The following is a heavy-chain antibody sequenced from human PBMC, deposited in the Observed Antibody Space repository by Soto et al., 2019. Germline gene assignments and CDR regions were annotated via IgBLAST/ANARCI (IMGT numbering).Heavy chain of an antibody. CDR3: ARDGQGPMTTVTRWFDP. CDR2: IIPIFGTA. D-gene: IGHD4-17*01. CDR1: GGTFSSSA. J-gene: IGHJ5*02. Sequence: QVQLVQSGAEVKKPGSSVKVSCKASGGTFSSSAISWVRQAPGQGLEWMGGIIPIFGTANYAQKFQGRVTITADESTSTAYMELSSLRSEDTAVYYCARDGQGPMTTVTRWFDPWGQGTLVTVSS. V-gene: IGHV1-69*01.